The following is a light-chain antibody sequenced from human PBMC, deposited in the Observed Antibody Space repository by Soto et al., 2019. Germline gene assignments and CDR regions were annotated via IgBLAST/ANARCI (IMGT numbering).Light chain of an antibody. V-gene: IGLV2-14*01. CDR1: SSDVGGYNY. J-gene: IGLJ1*01. CDR3: SSYTSSSTYV. Sequence: QSVLTHPASVSGSPGQSSTISGTGTSSDVGGYNYVSWYQQHPGKAPKLMIYEVSKRPSGVSNLFSGSKSGNTASRTISWLQAEDEADYDCSSYTSSSTYVVGTGTKLTVL. CDR2: EVS.